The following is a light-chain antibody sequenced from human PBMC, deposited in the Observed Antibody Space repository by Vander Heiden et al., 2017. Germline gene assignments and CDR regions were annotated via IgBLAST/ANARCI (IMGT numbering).Light chain of an antibody. Sequence: SYELTQPPSVSVSPGQTARITCSGDALPKQYAYWYQQKPGQAPVLVIYKDSERPSGIPERFSGSSSGTTVTLTISGVQAEDEADYYCRSADSSGTWVCGGGTKLTVL. J-gene: IGLJ3*02. CDR3: RSADSSGTWV. V-gene: IGLV3-25*03. CDR2: KDS. CDR1: ALPKQY.